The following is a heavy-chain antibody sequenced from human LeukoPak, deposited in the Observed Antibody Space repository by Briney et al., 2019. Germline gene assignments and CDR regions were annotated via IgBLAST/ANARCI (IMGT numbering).Heavy chain of an antibody. CDR2: INPNSGGT. Sequence: ASVKVSCKASGYTFTGYYMHWVRQDPGQGLEWMGWINPNSGGTNYAQKFQGRVTMTRDTSISTAYMELSRLRSDDTAVYYCARDRPRAVAGTFDYWGQGTLVTVSS. V-gene: IGHV1-2*02. CDR3: ARDRPRAVAGTFDY. CDR1: GYTFTGYY. D-gene: IGHD6-19*01. J-gene: IGHJ4*02.